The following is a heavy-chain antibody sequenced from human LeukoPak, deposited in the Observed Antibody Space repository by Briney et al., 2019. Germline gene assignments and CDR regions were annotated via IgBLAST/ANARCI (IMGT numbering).Heavy chain of an antibody. J-gene: IGHJ5*02. CDR1: GGTFSSYA. V-gene: IGHV1-69*04. Sequence: ASVKVSCKASGGTFSSYAISWVRQAPGQGLEWIGRIIPILGIANYAQKFQGRVTITADKSTSTAYMELSSLRSEDTAVYYCARGFGYCSSTSCSRGYWFDPWGQGTLVTVSS. CDR3: ARGFGYCSSTSCSRGYWFDP. D-gene: IGHD2-2*03. CDR2: IIPILGIA.